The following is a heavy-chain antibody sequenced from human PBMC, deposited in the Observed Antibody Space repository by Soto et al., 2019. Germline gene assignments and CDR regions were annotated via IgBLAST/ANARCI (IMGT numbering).Heavy chain of an antibody. CDR1: GFTFSSYW. CDR2: INSDGSST. CDR3: ARAARSDFWSGYSHFDY. Sequence: HPGGSLRLSSAASGFTFSSYWMHWVRQAPGKGLVWVSRINSDGSSTSYADSVKGRFTISRDNAKNTLYLQMNSLRAEDTAVYYCARAARSDFWSGYSHFDYWGQGTLVTVSS. J-gene: IGHJ4*02. D-gene: IGHD3-3*01. V-gene: IGHV3-74*01.